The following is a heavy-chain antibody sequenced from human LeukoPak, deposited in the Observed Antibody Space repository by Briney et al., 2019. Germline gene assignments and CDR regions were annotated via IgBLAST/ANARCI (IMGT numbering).Heavy chain of an antibody. V-gene: IGHV3-48*03. Sequence: GGSLRLSCAASGFTFSNYDMNWIRQAPGKGLEWVSYISGSGSTIYYADSVKGRFTISRDNAKNSLYLQMNSLRAEDTAVYYCARDFRGRGYCSYYMDVWGKGTTVTISS. CDR1: GFTFSNYD. CDR3: ARDFRGRGYCSYYMDV. J-gene: IGHJ6*03. CDR2: ISGSGSTI. D-gene: IGHD1-26*01.